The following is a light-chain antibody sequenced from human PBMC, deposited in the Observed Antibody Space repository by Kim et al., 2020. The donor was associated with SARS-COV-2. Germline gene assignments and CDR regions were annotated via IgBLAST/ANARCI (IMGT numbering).Light chain of an antibody. CDR2: DAS. CDR1: QGIYNY. J-gene: IGKJ4*01. V-gene: IGKV3-11*01. Sequence: SLSPGETATRSCRASQGIYNYLAWYQHKPGQAPRLLIYDASNRATGIPARFSGTGSGTDFTLTISSLEPEDFAVYYCQQRAHWPTFGGGTKVEIK. CDR3: QQRAHWPT.